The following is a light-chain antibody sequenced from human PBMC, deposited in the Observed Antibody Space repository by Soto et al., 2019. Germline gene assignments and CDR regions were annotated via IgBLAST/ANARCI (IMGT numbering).Light chain of an antibody. CDR3: LQDYVYPWT. CDR1: QGIGND. J-gene: IGKJ1*01. V-gene: IGKV1-6*01. Sequence: AIQVTQSPSSLSASVGDRVTISCRASQGIGNDLGWYQQKPGKAPKLLIYEASTLQTGVASRFSGSGSGTDFTVTISSVQTEDFATYYCLQDYVYPWTFGQGTKVEVK. CDR2: EAS.